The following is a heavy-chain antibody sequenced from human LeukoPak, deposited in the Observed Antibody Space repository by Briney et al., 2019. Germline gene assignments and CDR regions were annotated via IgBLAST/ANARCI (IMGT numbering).Heavy chain of an antibody. V-gene: IGHV3-30*01. CDR3: ARDVSGHYSFDY. J-gene: IGHJ4*02. CDR2: ISYDGSKK. D-gene: IGHD3-22*01. Sequence: GGSLRLSCAASGFTFSSYGIHWVRQAPGKGPEWVALISYDGSKKYYADSVKGRFTISRDNSKKTLDLQMNGLRVEDTAVYYCARDVSGHYSFDYWRQGTLVTVSS. CDR1: GFTFSSYG.